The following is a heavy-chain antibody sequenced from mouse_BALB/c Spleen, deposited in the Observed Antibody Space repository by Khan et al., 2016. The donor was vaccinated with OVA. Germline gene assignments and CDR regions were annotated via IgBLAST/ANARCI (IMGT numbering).Heavy chain of an antibody. D-gene: IGHD2-2*01. Sequence: LQQSGPELMKPGASVKISCKASGYSFTSYYIHWVMQSHGKSLEWIGYIDPLSGGATYNQKFKGKATLTVDKSSNTAYIHLSNLTSEDSAVYYCTRHGYVAWFTYWGQGTLVTVSA. CDR1: GYSFTSYY. J-gene: IGHJ3*01. CDR3: TRHGYVAWFTY. CDR2: IDPLSGGA. V-gene: IGHV1S135*01.